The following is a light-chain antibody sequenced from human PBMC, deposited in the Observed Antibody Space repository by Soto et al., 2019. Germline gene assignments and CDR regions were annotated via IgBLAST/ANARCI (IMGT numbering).Light chain of an antibody. Sequence: EIVMTQSPVTLSVSPGERATLSCRASQSVGTNLAWYQQKPGQAPGLLISGASTRATGIPDRFSGSGSGTEFTLTISSLQSEDFAIYYCQQYDDWPQLTFGGGTKLEI. V-gene: IGKV3-15*01. CDR3: QQYDDWPQLT. CDR2: GAS. CDR1: QSVGTN. J-gene: IGKJ4*01.